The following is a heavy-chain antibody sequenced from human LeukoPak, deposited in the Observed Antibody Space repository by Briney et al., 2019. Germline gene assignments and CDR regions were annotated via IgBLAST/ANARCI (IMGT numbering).Heavy chain of an antibody. V-gene: IGHV7-4-1*02. CDR2: INTNTGNP. D-gene: IGHD2-8*01. CDR1: GYTFTGYA. CDR3: ARGPPRGTNGPHDY. J-gene: IGHJ4*02. Sequence: ASVKVSCKASGYTFTGYAMNWVRQAPGQGLEWMAWINTNTGNPTYAQGFTGRFVFSLDTSVSTAYLQISSLKAEDTAIYYCARGPPRGTNGPHDYWGQGTLVTVSS.